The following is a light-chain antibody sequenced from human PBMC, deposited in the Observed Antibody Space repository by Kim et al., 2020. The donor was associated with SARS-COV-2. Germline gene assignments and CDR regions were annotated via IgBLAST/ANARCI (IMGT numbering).Light chain of an antibody. Sequence: QSVLTQPASVSGTPGQSITISCTGTSSDVGGYNYVSWYQQHPGKAPKLMIYDVSKRPSGFSNRFSGSKSGNTASLTISGLQAEDEADYYCSSYTSSRTYVVFGGGTQLTVL. CDR1: SSDVGGYNY. CDR3: SSYTSSRTYVV. CDR2: DVS. V-gene: IGLV2-14*01. J-gene: IGLJ2*01.